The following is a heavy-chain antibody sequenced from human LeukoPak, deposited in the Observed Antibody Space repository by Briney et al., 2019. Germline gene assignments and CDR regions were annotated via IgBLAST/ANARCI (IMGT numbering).Heavy chain of an antibody. D-gene: IGHD2-2*01. Sequence: PGRSLRLSCEASGFTFSHYAMHWVRQAPGKGLEWVAFIRSDGSTKYYADSVKGRFTISRDNSKDTLYLQMNGLRAEDTAVFYCAKDLPAPYFDSWGQGTLVTVSS. CDR2: IRSDGSTK. V-gene: IGHV3-30*02. CDR3: AKDLPAPYFDS. J-gene: IGHJ4*02. CDR1: GFTFSHYA.